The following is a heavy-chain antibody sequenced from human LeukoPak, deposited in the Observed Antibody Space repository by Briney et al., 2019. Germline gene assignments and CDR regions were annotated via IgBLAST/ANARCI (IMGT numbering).Heavy chain of an antibody. Sequence: GRSLRLSCAASGFTFSSYGMHWVRQAPGKGLEWVAVISYDGSNKYYADSVKGRFTISRDNSKNTLYLQMNSLRAEDTAVYYCAREAFDIVVVVAAKGDMDVWGKGTTVTVSS. J-gene: IGHJ6*03. CDR2: ISYDGSNK. CDR3: AREAFDIVVVVAAKGDMDV. CDR1: GFTFSSYG. V-gene: IGHV3-30*03. D-gene: IGHD2-15*01.